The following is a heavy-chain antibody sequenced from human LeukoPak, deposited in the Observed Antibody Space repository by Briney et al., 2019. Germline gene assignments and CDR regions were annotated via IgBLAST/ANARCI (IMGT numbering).Heavy chain of an antibody. CDR1: GFTFSSYA. CDR3: ARDREVAYYGSGTYYNAFDY. Sequence: PGGSLRLSCAASGFTFSSYAMSWVRQAPGKGLEWVSAISGSGGSTYYADSVKGRFTTSRDNSKNTLYLQMNSLRAEDTAVYYCARDREVAYYGSGTYYNAFDYWGQGTLVTVSS. V-gene: IGHV3-23*01. J-gene: IGHJ4*02. D-gene: IGHD3-10*01. CDR2: ISGSGGST.